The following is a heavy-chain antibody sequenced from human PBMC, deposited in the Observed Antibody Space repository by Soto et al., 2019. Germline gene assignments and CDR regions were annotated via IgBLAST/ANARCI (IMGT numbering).Heavy chain of an antibody. J-gene: IGHJ4*02. CDR2: ISSSSSYI. V-gene: IGHV3-21*01. CDR3: ARGPFYGSS. D-gene: IGHD6-13*01. Sequence: PGXSLRLSCAACGITLISYSISWVRQAPGKGLEWVSSISSSSSYIYYADSVKGRFTISRDNAKNTLYLQMNSLRAEDTAVYYCARGPFYGSSWGQGTLVTVSS. CDR1: GITLISYS.